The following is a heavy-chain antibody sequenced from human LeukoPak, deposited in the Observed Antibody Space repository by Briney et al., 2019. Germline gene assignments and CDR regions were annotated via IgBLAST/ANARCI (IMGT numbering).Heavy chain of an antibody. CDR1: GDSISSYY. CDR3: ARVGSVYLYYFDY. CDR2: IYPSGIT. D-gene: IGHD3-22*01. Sequence: SETLSLTCTVSGDSISSYYWSWIRQSAGKGLEWIGRIYPSGITNYNPSLKSRVTMSVDTSKNQFSLELSSVTAADTAVYYCARVGSVYLYYFDYWGRGTLVTVSS. V-gene: IGHV4-4*07. J-gene: IGHJ4*02.